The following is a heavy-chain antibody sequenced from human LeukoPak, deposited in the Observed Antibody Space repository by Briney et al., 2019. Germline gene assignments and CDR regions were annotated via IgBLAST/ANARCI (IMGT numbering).Heavy chain of an antibody. D-gene: IGHD2-2*02. CDR3: AGKRYCSSTSCYTPYYFDY. CDR2: IKQDGSEK. J-gene: IGHJ4*02. Sequence: PGGSLRLSCAASGFTFSSYWMSWVRQAPGKGLEWVANIKQDGSEKYYVDSVKGRFTISRDNANNSLYLQMNSLRAEDTAVYYCAGKRYCSSTSCYTPYYFDYWGQGTLVTVSS. V-gene: IGHV3-7*01. CDR1: GFTFSSYW.